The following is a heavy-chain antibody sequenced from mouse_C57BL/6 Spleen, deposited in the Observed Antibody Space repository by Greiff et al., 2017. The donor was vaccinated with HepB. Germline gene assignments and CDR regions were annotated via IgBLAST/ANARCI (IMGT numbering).Heavy chain of an antibody. CDR1: GYTFTSYW. CDR3: ARKLGRHYAMDY. V-gene: IGHV1-64*01. CDR2: IHPNSGST. D-gene: IGHD4-1*01. Sequence: VKLQQPGAELVKPGASVKLSCKASGYTFTSYWMHWVKQRPGQGLEWIGMIHPNSGSTNYNEKFKSKATLTVDKSSSTAYMQLSSLTSEDSAVYYGARKLGRHYAMDYWGQGTSVTVSS. J-gene: IGHJ4*01.